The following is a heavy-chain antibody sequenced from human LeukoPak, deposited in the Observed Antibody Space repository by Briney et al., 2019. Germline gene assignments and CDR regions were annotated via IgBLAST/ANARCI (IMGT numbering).Heavy chain of an antibody. V-gene: IGHV3-48*03. D-gene: IGHD3-10*02. CDR1: GLTFSSYE. CDR3: AELGISMIGGV. Sequence: GGSLRLSCAASGLTFSSYEMNWVRQAPGKGLEWVSYISSSGSTIYYADSVKGRFTISRDNAKNSLYLQMNSLRAEDTAVYYCAELGISMIGGVWGKGTTVTISS. J-gene: IGHJ6*04. CDR2: ISSSGSTI.